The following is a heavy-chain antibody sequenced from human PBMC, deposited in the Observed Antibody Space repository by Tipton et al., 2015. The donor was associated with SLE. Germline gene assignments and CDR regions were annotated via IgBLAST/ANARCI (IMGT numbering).Heavy chain of an antibody. Sequence: TLSLTCSVSGASVSSGSYYWTWIRQSAGKGLQWIGRVYTSGSGGPSYNPSLKSRVTMSVDTSKNHFSLKLISVTAADTAVYYCARLHGYSYGLNWFDPWGQGTLISVSS. CDR2: VYTSGSGGP. J-gene: IGHJ5*02. D-gene: IGHD5-18*01. CDR1: GASVSSGSYY. V-gene: IGHV4-61*02. CDR3: ARLHGYSYGLNWFDP.